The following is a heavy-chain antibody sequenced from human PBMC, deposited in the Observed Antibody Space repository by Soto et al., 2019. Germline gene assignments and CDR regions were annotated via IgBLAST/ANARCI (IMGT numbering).Heavy chain of an antibody. CDR3: ARVRYDRSGFDH. V-gene: IGHV4-4*02. Sequence: QVQLQESGPGLVRPSVALSVTCAVSGDSISRSHWWSWVRPSPGKGLEWIGEISHSGITNYNPSLKSRVTISGDKSKKQLSLKLSTVTASDTAVYYCARVRYDRSGFDHWGPGTLVSVSS. CDR1: GDSISRSHW. D-gene: IGHD3-22*01. J-gene: IGHJ4*02. CDR2: ISHSGIT.